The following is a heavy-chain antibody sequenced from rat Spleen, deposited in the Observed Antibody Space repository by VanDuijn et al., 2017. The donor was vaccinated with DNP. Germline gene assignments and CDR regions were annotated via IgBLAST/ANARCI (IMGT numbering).Heavy chain of an antibody. CDR3: AKGPNYGGDSDYFDY. CDR1: GFNFNDYW. V-gene: IGHV4-2*01. J-gene: IGHJ2*01. CDR2: INKDSSSI. D-gene: IGHD1-11*01. Sequence: EVQLVESGGGLVQPGRSLKLSCAASGFNFNDYWMGWVRQAPGKGLEWIGEINKDSSSINYSPSLKDKFTISRDSAQNTLCLQMSKLGSEDTAIYHCAKGPNYGGDSDYFDYWGQGVMVTVSS.